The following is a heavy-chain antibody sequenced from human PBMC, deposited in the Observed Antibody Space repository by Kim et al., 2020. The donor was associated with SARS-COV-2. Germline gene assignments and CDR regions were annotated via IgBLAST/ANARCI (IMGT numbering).Heavy chain of an antibody. J-gene: IGHJ4*02. Sequence: ASVKVSCKASGYTFTSYGISWVRQAPGQGLEWMGWISAYNGNTNYAQKLQGRVTMTTDTSTSTAYMELRSLRSDDTAVYYCARSPDPYCSGGSCYSGGDYWGQGTLVTVSS. CDR2: ISAYNGNT. D-gene: IGHD2-15*01. V-gene: IGHV1-18*01. CDR1: GYTFTSYG. CDR3: ARSPDPYCSGGSCYSGGDY.